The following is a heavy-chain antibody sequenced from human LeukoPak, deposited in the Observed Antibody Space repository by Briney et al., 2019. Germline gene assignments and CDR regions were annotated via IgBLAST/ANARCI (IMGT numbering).Heavy chain of an antibody. CDR2: IIPIFGTA. J-gene: IGHJ5*02. D-gene: IGHD6-13*01. CDR3: ASPQLGYSSSWYAVFDP. V-gene: IGHV1-69*06. Sequence: SVTVSCQASGGTFSSYAISWVRQAPGQGLEWMGGIIPIFGTANYAQKFQGRVTITADKSTSTAYMELSSLRSEDTAVYYCASPQLGYSSSWYAVFDPWGKGTLVTVSS. CDR1: GGTFSSYA.